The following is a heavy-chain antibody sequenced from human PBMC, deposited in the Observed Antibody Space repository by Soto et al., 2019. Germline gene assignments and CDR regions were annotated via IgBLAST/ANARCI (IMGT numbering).Heavy chain of an antibody. CDR1: GFTFSSYG. CDR2: ISSDGRYK. J-gene: IGHJ4*02. Sequence: QVQLVESGGGVVQPGRSLRLSCAASGFTFSSYGMHWVRQAPGKGLARVAVISSDGRYKYYADSVKGRLTISRANSKYTRYLQMTSLRAEDTAVYYCAKWNGGFAYWGQGTLVTVS. CDR3: AKWNGGFAY. D-gene: IGHD3-16*01. V-gene: IGHV3-30*18.